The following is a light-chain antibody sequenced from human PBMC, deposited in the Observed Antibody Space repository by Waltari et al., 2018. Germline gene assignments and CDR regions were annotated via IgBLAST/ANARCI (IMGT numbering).Light chain of an antibody. CDR1: QAIGNS. J-gene: IGKJ2*01. V-gene: IGKV1-27*01. Sequence: DIQLTQSPSSLSASLGDRVTFSCRATQAIGNSLAWYQQRPGEVPGLLIFAASTLQSGVSSRFSGSGSGTDFTLTISRLQPEDVGTYFCQHYGSDPVYTFGQGTRL. CDR3: QHYGSDPVYT. CDR2: AAS.